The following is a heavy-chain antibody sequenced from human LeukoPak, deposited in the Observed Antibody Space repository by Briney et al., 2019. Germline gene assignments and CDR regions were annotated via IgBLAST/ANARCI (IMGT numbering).Heavy chain of an antibody. J-gene: IGHJ4*02. CDR3: ARDLYSGSYFLPLDY. CDR2: ISSSSSYI. CDR1: GFTFSSYS. D-gene: IGHD1-26*01. V-gene: IGHV3-21*01. Sequence: PGGSLRLSCAASGFTFSSYSMNWVRQAPGKGLEWVSSISSSSSYIYYADSVKGRFTISRDNAKNSLYLQMNSLRAEDTAVYYCARDLYSGSYFLPLDYWGQGTLVTVSS.